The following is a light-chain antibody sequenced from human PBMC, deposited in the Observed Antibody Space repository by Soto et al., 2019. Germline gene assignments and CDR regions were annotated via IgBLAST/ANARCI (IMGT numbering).Light chain of an antibody. V-gene: IGLV2-14*03. CDR3: SSYSSTNTHV. Sequence: QSALTQPASVSGSPGQSITISCTGTSSDVGGYNYVSWYQQHPGKAPKVMIYDVSNRPSGVSNRFSGSKSGNTASLTISGLQAEDEADYYCSSYSSTNTHVFGNGTKLTVL. CDR2: DVS. CDR1: SSDVGGYNY. J-gene: IGLJ1*01.